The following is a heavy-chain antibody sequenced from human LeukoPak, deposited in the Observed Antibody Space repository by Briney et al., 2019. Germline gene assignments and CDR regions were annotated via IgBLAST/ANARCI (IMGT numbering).Heavy chain of an antibody. Sequence: GGSFRLSCAASGYTFSNAWMSWVRQAPGKGLEWVGRIKSKTDGGTTDYAAPVKGRFTISRDDSKNTLYLQMNSLKTEDTAVYYCTTGSDSSGYYARPFDYWGQGTLVTVSS. CDR3: TTGSDSSGYYARPFDY. CDR2: IKSKTDGGTT. CDR1: GYTFSNAW. J-gene: IGHJ4*02. V-gene: IGHV3-15*01. D-gene: IGHD3-22*01.